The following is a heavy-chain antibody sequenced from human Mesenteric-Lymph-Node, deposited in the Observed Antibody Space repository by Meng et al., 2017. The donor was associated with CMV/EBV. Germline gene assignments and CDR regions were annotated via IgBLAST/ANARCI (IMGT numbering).Heavy chain of an antibody. D-gene: IGHD6-13*01. CDR1: TFSSYA. Sequence: TFSSYAISWVRQAPGQGLEWMGGIIPILGIANYAQKFQGRVTITADKSTSTAYMELSSLRSEDTAVYYCAREPNLYIAAGYYGMDVWGQGTMVTVSS. CDR3: AREPNLYIAAGYYGMDV. J-gene: IGHJ6*02. CDR2: IIPILGIA. V-gene: IGHV1-69*10.